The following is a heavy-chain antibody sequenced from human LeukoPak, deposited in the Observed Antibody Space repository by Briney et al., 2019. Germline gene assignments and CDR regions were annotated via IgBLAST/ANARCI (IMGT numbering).Heavy chain of an antibody. J-gene: IGHJ4*02. V-gene: IGHV4-34*01. D-gene: IGHD1-1*01. Sequence: SETLSLTCAVYGGSFSGYYWSWIRQPPGKGLEWIGEINHSGSTNYNPSLKSRVTISVDTSKNQFSLKLSSVTAAGTAVYYCARGKNAVGYFDFDYWGQGTLVTVSS. CDR1: GGSFSGYY. CDR2: INHSGST. CDR3: ARGKNAVGYFDFDY.